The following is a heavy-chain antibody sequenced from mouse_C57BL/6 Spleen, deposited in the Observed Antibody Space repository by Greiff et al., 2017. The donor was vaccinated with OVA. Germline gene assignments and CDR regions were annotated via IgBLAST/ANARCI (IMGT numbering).Heavy chain of an antibody. CDR3: AREGGYYDYDGCAMDY. Sequence: QVQLQQPGPELVKPGASVTLSCKASGYTFTSYWMHWVKQRPGQGLEWIGNINPSTGGTNYNEKFKSKATLTVDKSSSTAYMQLRSLTSEDAAVYECAREGGYYDYDGCAMDYWGKGTSVTVSS. CDR1: GYTFTSYW. D-gene: IGHD2-4*01. V-gene: IGHV1-53*01. CDR2: INPSTGGT. J-gene: IGHJ4*01.